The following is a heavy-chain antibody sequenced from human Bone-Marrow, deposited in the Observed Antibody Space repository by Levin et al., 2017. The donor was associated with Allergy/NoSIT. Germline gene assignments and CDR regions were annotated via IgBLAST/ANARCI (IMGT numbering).Heavy chain of an antibody. CDR1: GFTFSSYE. CDR3: ARDGAIFGGDNFFDY. J-gene: IGHJ4*02. D-gene: IGHD3-3*01. V-gene: IGHV3-48*03. Sequence: GESLKISCAASGFTFSSYEMNWVRQAPGKGLEWVSYISSSGSTTYYADSVKGRFTISRDNAKNSLYLQMNSLTVEDAAIYYCARDGAIFGGDNFFDYWGQGTPVTVSS. CDR2: ISSSGSTT.